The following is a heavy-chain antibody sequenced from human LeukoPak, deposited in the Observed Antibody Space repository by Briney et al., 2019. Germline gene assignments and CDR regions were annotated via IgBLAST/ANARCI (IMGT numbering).Heavy chain of an antibody. CDR1: GLSFSQYA. J-gene: IGHJ4*02. V-gene: IGHV3-23*01. Sequence: GGSLRLSCTDSGLSFSQYAINWVRQAPGKGLEWVSVIGGNGGTTHYAESVKGRFTISRDNSKNTVSLQMNNLRAEDSALYYCATAYWRTGMALDFWGQGTLVTVSS. CDR3: ATAYWRTGMALDF. CDR2: IGGNGGTT. D-gene: IGHD2-15*01.